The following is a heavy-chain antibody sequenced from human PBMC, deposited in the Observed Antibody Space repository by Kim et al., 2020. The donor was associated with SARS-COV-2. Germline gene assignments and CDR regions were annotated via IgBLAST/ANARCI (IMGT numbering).Heavy chain of an antibody. CDR3: ARRVRMGNWGSSDPSNWL. J-gene: IGHJ5*01. Sequence: SETLSLTCTVSGDSITHYFWNWIRQSPGNGLEWIGHVSHSVNNVYNPSFESRVTLFMDTAKNQFSLNLRSVTDADTAVYYCARRVRMGNWGSSDPSNWL. D-gene: IGHD3-10*01. V-gene: IGHV4-59*08. CDR2: VSHSVNN. CDR1: GDSITHYF.